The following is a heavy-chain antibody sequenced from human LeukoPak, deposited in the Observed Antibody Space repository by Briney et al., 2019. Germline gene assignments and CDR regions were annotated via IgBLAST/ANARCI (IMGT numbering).Heavy chain of an antibody. D-gene: IGHD3-10*01. Sequence: KTSETLSLTCRVSGDSISSGSNYWGWIRQPPGKTLEWIGSIYSSGSTYYNSSLKSRVIILIDTAKNHFSLNLSSLTAADTAVYYCARSDGYGLVGIWGQGTMVTVSS. J-gene: IGHJ3*02. CDR2: IYSSGST. CDR3: ARSDGYGLVGI. V-gene: IGHV4-39*07. CDR1: GDSISSGSNY.